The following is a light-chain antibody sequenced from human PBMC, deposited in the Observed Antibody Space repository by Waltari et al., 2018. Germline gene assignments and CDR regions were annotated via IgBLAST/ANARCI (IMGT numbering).Light chain of an antibody. CDR3: QQFDTFPLT. CDR1: QDLDNW. J-gene: IGKJ5*01. V-gene: IGKV1-12*01. CDR2: GAS. Sequence: IQVTQSPSSLSASVGDRVTITCRASQDLDNWLAWYQQKPGKAPNLLIYGASVLESGVPSRFSGSGFGTDFTLTISSLQPEDFATYFCQQFDTFPLTFGQGTRLEIK.